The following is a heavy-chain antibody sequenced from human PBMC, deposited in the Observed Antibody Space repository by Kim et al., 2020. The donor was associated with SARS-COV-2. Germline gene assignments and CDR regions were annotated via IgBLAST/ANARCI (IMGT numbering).Heavy chain of an antibody. D-gene: IGHD1-26*01. Sequence: NYAQKLQGRVTMTTDTSTSTAYMELRSLRSDDTAVYYCARDLRVATTRMDVWGQGTTVTVSS. V-gene: IGHV1-18*01. CDR3: ARDLRVATTRMDV. J-gene: IGHJ6*02.